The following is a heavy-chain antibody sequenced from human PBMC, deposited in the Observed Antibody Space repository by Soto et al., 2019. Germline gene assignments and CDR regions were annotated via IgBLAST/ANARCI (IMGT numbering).Heavy chain of an antibody. V-gene: IGHV3-30-3*01. Sequence: GGSLRLSCAASGFTFSSYAMHWVRQAPGKGLEWVAVISYDGSNKYYADSVKGRFTISRDNSKNTLYLQMNSLRAEDTAVYYCARGGIVLVPAAMRRSGGFDYWGQGTLVTVSS. CDR1: GFTFSSYA. J-gene: IGHJ4*02. D-gene: IGHD2-2*01. CDR3: ARGGIVLVPAAMRRSGGFDY. CDR2: ISYDGSNK.